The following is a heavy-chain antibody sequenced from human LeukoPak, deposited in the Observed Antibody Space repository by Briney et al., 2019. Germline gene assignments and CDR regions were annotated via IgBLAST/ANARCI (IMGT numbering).Heavy chain of an antibody. V-gene: IGHV3-15*01. CDR1: GVTVSVNF. CDR2: IKSSADAGTT. CDR3: TTDLGLTMIRGVFVS. D-gene: IGHD3-10*01. Sequence: GGSLRLSCEVSGVTVSVNFMSWVRQAPGKGLEWVGRIKSSADAGTTDYAAPVKDRFIISRDDSQDTLFLQMNYLETEDTAVYYCTTDLGLTMIRGVFVSWGQGTLVTVSS. J-gene: IGHJ4*02.